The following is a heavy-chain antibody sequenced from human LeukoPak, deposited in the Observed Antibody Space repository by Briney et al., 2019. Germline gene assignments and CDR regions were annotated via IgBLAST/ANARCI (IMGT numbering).Heavy chain of an antibody. Sequence: PSQTLSLTCSVSGGSISSGDYFWTWIRQPPGKGLEYIGYIYYSGTTYYNPSLKSRITMSVDMSANQFSLRLASVSAADTAVYYCTRAYWIGFHFDSWGQGILVSVSS. CDR3: TRAYWIGFHFDS. V-gene: IGHV4-30-4*01. CDR1: GGSISSGDYF. CDR2: IYYSGTT. J-gene: IGHJ4*02. D-gene: IGHD3-3*01.